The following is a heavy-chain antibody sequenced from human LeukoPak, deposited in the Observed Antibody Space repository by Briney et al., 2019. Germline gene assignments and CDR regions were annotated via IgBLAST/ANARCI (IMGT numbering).Heavy chain of an antibody. V-gene: IGHV4-4*09. Sequence: PSETLSLTCSVSGGSISSSYWSWIRQPPGKGLEWIGYIDSSGRANYNPSLKSRVTILVDTSKNNVSLRPSSVTAPDTAVYYCAKIRQQAFDPWGQGILVSVSS. CDR3: AKIRQQAFDP. CDR1: GGSISSSY. CDR2: IDSSGRA. J-gene: IGHJ5*02. D-gene: IGHD1-1*01.